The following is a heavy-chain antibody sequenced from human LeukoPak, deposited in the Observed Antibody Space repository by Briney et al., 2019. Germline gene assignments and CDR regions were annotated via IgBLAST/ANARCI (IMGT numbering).Heavy chain of an antibody. CDR1: GFTFSSYA. J-gene: IGHJ4*02. CDR3: AKAQWELLANFDY. V-gene: IGHV3-23*01. CDR2: ISGSGGST. D-gene: IGHD1-26*01. Sequence: GGSLRLSCAASGFTFSSYAMSWVRQAPGKGLEWVSAISGSGGSTYYADSVKGRFTISRDNSKNTLYLQMNSLRAEGTAVYYCAKAQWELLANFDYWGQGTLVTVSS.